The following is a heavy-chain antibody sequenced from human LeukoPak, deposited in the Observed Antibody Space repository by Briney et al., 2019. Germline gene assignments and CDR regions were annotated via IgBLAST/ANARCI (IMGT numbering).Heavy chain of an antibody. CDR1: GFTFSSYA. CDR2: ISGSGGST. V-gene: IGHV3-23*01. Sequence: GGSLRLSCAASGFTFSSYAMSWVRQAPGKGLEWVSAISGSGGSTYYADSVKGRFTISRDNSKNTLYLQMNSLRAEDTAVYYCAKVYSRVVVVIPGNDAFDIWGQGTMVTVSS. CDR3: AKVYSRVVVVIPGNDAFDI. J-gene: IGHJ3*02. D-gene: IGHD3-22*01.